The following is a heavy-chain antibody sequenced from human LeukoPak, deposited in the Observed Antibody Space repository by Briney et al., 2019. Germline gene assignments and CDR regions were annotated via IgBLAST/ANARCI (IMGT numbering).Heavy chain of an antibody. D-gene: IGHD3-3*01. CDR2: ISSSSSYI. V-gene: IGHV3-21*01. CDR3: AREPFWSGYYSNLHFDY. CDR1: EFTFSSYN. J-gene: IGHJ4*02. Sequence: GGSLRRSCAASEFTFSSYNMNWVRQAPGKGLEWVSFISSSSSYIYYADSVKGRFTISRDNAKNSLYLQMNSLRAEDTAVYYCAREPFWSGYYSNLHFDYWGQGTLVTVPS.